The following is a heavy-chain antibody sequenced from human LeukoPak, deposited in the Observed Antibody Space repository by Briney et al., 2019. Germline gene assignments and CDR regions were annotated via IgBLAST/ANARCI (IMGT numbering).Heavy chain of an antibody. CDR1: GFTFINYY. V-gene: IGHV1-46*01. D-gene: IGHD2-15*01. Sequence: GASVKVSCKASGFTFINYYMHWVRQAPGQGLEWLGIINLSGGSTHYPQKFQDRVTMTRDTSTSTVYMELSSLRSEDTAVYYCARVLGWAAFDYWGQGTLVTVSS. J-gene: IGHJ4*02. CDR3: ARVLGWAAFDY. CDR2: INLSGGST.